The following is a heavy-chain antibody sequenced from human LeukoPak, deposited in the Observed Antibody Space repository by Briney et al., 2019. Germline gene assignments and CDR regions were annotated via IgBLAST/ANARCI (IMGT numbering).Heavy chain of an antibody. CDR1: GFTFSSYW. V-gene: IGHV3-74*01. Sequence: PGGSLRLSCAASGFTFSSYWMHWVRQAPGKGLVWVSRINTDGSSTSYADSVKGRFTISRDNAKNTLYLQMNSLRAEDTAVYYCAREDVVVVAATWDAGWFDPWGQGTLVTVSS. CDR3: AREDVVVVAATWDAGWFDP. CDR2: INTDGSST. D-gene: IGHD2-15*01. J-gene: IGHJ5*02.